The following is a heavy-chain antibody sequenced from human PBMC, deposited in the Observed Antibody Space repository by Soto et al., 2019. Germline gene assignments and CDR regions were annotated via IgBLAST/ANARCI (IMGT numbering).Heavy chain of an antibody. CDR3: ARTYDFWSGYMYYFDY. V-gene: IGHV1-69*13. CDR1: GVAFSSYA. Sequence: SVKVSCKASGVAFSSYAISWVRQAPGQGLEWMGGIIPIFGTANYAQKFQGRVTITADESTSTAYMELSSLRSEDTAVYYCARTYDFWSGYMYYFDYWGQGTLVTVSS. CDR2: IIPIFGTA. D-gene: IGHD3-3*01. J-gene: IGHJ4*02.